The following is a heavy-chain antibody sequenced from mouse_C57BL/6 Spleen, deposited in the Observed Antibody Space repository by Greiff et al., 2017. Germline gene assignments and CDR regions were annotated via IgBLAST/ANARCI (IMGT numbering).Heavy chain of an antibody. Sequence: VQLKESGGDLVKPGGSLKLSCAASGFTFSSYGMSWVRQTPDKRLEWVATISSGGSYTYYPDSVKGRFTISRDNAKNTLYLQMSSLKSEDTAMYYCARQGITTVVATNGYFDVWGTGTTVTVSS. V-gene: IGHV5-6*01. CDR3: ARQGITTVVATNGYFDV. CDR1: GFTFSSYG. CDR2: ISSGGSYT. D-gene: IGHD1-1*01. J-gene: IGHJ1*03.